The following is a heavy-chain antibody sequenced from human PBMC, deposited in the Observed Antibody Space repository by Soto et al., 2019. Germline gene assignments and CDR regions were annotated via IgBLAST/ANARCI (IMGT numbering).Heavy chain of an antibody. V-gene: IGHV1-46*01. Sequence: ASVKVSCKASGYTFTSYYMHWVRQAPGQGLEWMGIINPSGGSTSYAQKFQGRVTMTRDTSTSTVYMELSSLRSEDTAVYYCARDPRDFYDSSVYGFWFDPWGQGTLVTVSS. CDR3: ARDPRDFYDSSVYGFWFDP. CDR1: GYTFTSYY. J-gene: IGHJ5*02. D-gene: IGHD3-22*01. CDR2: INPSGGST.